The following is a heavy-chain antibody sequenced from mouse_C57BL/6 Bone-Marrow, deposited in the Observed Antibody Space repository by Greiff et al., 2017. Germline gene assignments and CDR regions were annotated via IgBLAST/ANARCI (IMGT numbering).Heavy chain of an antibody. Sequence: QVQLQQSGAELARPGASVKLSCKASGYTFTSYGISWVKQRTGQGLEWIGEIYPRSGNTYYNEKFKGKATLTVDKSSSTAYMELRSLTSEDSAVYFCASPHYGSSPGGFDYWGQGTLVTVSA. J-gene: IGHJ3*01. CDR2: IYPRSGNT. V-gene: IGHV1-81*01. D-gene: IGHD1-1*01. CDR3: ASPHYGSSPGGFDY. CDR1: GYTFTSYG.